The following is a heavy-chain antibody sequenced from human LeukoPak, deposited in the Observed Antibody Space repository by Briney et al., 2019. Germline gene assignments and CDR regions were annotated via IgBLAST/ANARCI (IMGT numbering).Heavy chain of an antibody. CDR2: IFYSEIT. J-gene: IGHJ4*02. CDR3: ATGSGSYYKPFDY. D-gene: IGHD3-10*01. Sequence: SETLSLTCTVSGGSISSYYWSWIRQPPGKGLEWIGYIFYSEITNYNPSLSLKSRVTISVDTSKNQFSLKLSSVTAADTAVYYCATGSGSYYKPFDYWGQGTLVTVSS. V-gene: IGHV4-59*08. CDR1: GGSISSYY.